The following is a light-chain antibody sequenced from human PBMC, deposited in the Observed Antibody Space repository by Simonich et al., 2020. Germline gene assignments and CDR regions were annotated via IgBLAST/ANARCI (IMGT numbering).Light chain of an antibody. Sequence: QSALPQPASVSGSPGQSITISCTETSSDVGGYNYVSWYQQPPGKAPKLMIYEVSKRPSGVSNRFSGSKSGNTASLTISGLQAEDEADYYCSSYTSSSTVVFGGGTKLTVL. CDR2: EVS. V-gene: IGLV2-14*01. CDR3: SSYTSSSTVV. J-gene: IGLJ2*01. CDR1: SSDVGGYNY.